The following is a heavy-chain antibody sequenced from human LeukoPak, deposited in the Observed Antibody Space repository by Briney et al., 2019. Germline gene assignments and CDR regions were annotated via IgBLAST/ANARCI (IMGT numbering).Heavy chain of an antibody. V-gene: IGHV3-21*01. Sequence: PGGSLRLSCAASGFTFSSFSMNWVRQAPGKGLEWVSSISSSSSYIYYADSVKGRFTISRDNAKNSLYLQMNSLRAEDTAVYYFARDQKGLWSGYCYFDYWGQGTLVTVSS. D-gene: IGHD3-3*01. CDR3: ARDQKGLWSGYCYFDY. CDR2: ISSSSSYI. J-gene: IGHJ4*02. CDR1: GFTFSSFS.